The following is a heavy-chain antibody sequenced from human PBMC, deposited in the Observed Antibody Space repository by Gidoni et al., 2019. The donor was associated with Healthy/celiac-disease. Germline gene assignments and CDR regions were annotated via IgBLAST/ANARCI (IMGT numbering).Heavy chain of an antibody. J-gene: IGHJ4*02. Sequence: QVQRQESGPGLVKPSETLSLTCAVSGYSISSGSYWGWIGQRPGKGLEWIWSIYHSGSTYYNPSLKSRVTISVDTSKNQFSLKLSSVTAADTAVYYCARMYYYDSSGYYPPQFYFDYWGQRTLVTVSS. CDR2: IYHSGST. V-gene: IGHV4-38-2*01. CDR3: ARMYYYDSSGYYPPQFYFDY. D-gene: IGHD3-22*01. CDR1: GYSISSGSY.